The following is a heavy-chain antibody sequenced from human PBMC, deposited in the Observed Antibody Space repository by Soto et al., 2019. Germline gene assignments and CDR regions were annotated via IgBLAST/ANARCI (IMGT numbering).Heavy chain of an antibody. V-gene: IGHV4-30-4*08. J-gene: IGHJ5*02. D-gene: IGHD2-21*02. Sequence: PSETLSPPCSFSGGSPSRGGYFLCWIRQPPGKGLEGIGYIYYGGSTSYNPSLKSRVTISVDTSKNQFSLKLSSVTAADTAVYYCARAMVVTQNWFDPWGQGTLVTVSS. CDR2: IYYGGST. CDR3: ARAMVVTQNWFDP. CDR1: GGSPSRGGYF.